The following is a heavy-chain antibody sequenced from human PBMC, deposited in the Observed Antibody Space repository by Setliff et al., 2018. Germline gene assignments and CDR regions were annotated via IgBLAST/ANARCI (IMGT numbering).Heavy chain of an antibody. D-gene: IGHD3-10*01. Sequence: GGSLRLSCAASGFTFDDYGMSWVRQARGKGLEWVSGINWNGGSTGYADSVKGRFTIARDNAKNSLYLQMNSLRAEDTALYYCARSYGSGSYHYYHGMDVWGQGTTVTVSS. CDR2: INWNGGST. CDR1: GFTFDDYG. CDR3: ARSYGSGSYHYYHGMDV. V-gene: IGHV3-20*04. J-gene: IGHJ6*02.